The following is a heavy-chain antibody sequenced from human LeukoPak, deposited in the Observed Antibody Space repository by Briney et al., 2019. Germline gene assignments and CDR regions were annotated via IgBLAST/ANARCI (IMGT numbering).Heavy chain of an antibody. CDR1: GFTFSNYW. CDR3: ARVSSGSYFGYYYYYMDV. D-gene: IGHD1-26*01. Sequence: GGSLRLSCAASGFTFSNYWMHWVRQAPGKGLVWVSRINSDGSSTSYADSVKGRFTISRDNAKNTLYLQMNSLRSEDTAVYYCARVSSGSYFGYYYYYMDVWGKGTTVTVSS. CDR2: INSDGSST. V-gene: IGHV3-74*01. J-gene: IGHJ6*03.